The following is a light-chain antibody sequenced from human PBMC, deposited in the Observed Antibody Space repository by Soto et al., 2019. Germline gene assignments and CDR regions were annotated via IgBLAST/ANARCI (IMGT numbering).Light chain of an antibody. Sequence: SVLTQPPSVSAAPGQKVTISCSGSSSNIENNYVSWYQQLPGTAPKLLIYDTHKRPSRIPDRFSGSRSGTSATLGITGLQTGDEADYYCGTWDSSLSSVVFGGGTKLTVL. CDR1: SSNIENNY. CDR3: GTWDSSLSSVV. J-gene: IGLJ2*01. CDR2: DTH. V-gene: IGLV1-51*01.